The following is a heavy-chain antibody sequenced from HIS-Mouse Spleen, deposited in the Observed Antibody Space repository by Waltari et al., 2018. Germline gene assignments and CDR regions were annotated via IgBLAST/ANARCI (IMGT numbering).Heavy chain of an antibody. Sequence: QLQLQESGPGLVKPSETLSPTCTVSGGSISSSSYYWGWIRQPPGKGLEWIGSIYYSGRTYYNPSLKSRVTISVDTSKNQFSLKLSSVTAADTAVYYCARKRTASGWFDPWGQGTLVTVSS. V-gene: IGHV4-39*01. CDR2: IYYSGRT. J-gene: IGHJ5*02. CDR1: GGSISSSSYY. D-gene: IGHD2-21*02. CDR3: ARKRTASGWFDP.